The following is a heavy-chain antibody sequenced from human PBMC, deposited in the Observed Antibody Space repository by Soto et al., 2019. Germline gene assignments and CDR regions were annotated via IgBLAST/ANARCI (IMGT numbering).Heavy chain of an antibody. CDR1: GYTFTSYA. Sequence: GASVKVSCKASGYTFTSYAMHWVRQAPGQRLEWMGWINAGNGNTKYSQKFQGRVTITRDTSASTAYMELSSLRSEDTAVYYCARDRITIFGVVPTGLDVWGKGTTVTVSS. CDR2: INAGNGNT. D-gene: IGHD3-3*01. V-gene: IGHV1-3*01. J-gene: IGHJ6*04. CDR3: ARDRITIFGVVPTGLDV.